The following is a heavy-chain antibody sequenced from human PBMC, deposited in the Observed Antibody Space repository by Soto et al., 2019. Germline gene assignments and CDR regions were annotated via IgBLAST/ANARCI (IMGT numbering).Heavy chain of an antibody. CDR2: IIPILNSP. D-gene: IGHD1-26*01. CDR1: GGTFGSYA. V-gene: IGHV1-69*01. Sequence: QVQLVQSGAEVKKPGSSVKVSCKASGGTFGSYAITWVRRAPGQGLEWLGGIIPILNSPAYAQKFQARVVITADEITNTADMEVNSLRFDDTAVYYWAREAPDFSSATCPKFYDMDVWGQGTTGAVAS. J-gene: IGHJ6*02. CDR3: AREAPDFSSATCPKFYDMDV.